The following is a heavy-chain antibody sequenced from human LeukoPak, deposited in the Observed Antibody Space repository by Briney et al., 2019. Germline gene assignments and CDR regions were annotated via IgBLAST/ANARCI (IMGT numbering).Heavy chain of an antibody. D-gene: IGHD6-19*01. CDR3: ASRRRRAVARAFDI. Sequence: GGSLRLSCAASGFTFSSYSMNWVRQAPGKGLEWVSVIYSGGSTYYADSVKGRFTISRDNSKNTLYLQMNSLRAEDTAVYYCASRRRRAVARAFDIWGQGTMVTVSS. J-gene: IGHJ3*02. CDR1: GFTFSSYS. CDR2: IYSGGST. V-gene: IGHV3-53*01.